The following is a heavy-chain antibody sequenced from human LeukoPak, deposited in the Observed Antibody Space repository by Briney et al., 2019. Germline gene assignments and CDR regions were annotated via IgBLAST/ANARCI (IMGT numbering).Heavy chain of an antibody. CDR3: ARARTQFSDGSGLNWFDP. V-gene: IGHV3-48*04. CDR2: ISTSSSI. CDR1: GFTFSSYS. D-gene: IGHD3-22*01. J-gene: IGHJ5*02. Sequence: PGGSLRLSCEASGFTFSSYSMTWVRQAPGKGLEWVSYISTSSSIYYADSVKGRFTISRDNAKDSLYLQMNSLRAEDTAMYYCARARTQFSDGSGLNWFDPWGQGTLVTVSS.